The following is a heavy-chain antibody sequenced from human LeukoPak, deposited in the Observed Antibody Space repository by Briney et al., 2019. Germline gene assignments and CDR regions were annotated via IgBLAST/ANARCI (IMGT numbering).Heavy chain of an antibody. CDR1: GFSFSSYW. V-gene: IGHV3-7*01. D-gene: IGHD1-26*01. CDR2: INQGGSEE. CDR3: ARPKREDAFDI. J-gene: IGHJ3*02. Sequence: PGGSLRLSCAASGFSFSSYWMSWVRHTPGKGLEWVANINQGGSEEYYVDSVRGRFTISRDNARNSLYLQMNSLRAEDTAVYYCARPKREDAFDIWGQGTMVTVSS.